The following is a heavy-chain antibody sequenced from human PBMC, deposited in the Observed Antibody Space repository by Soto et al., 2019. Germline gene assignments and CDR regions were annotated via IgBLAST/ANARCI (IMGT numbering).Heavy chain of an antibody. CDR3: ARDVPLQRTDSSSWYGAYYYYGMDV. J-gene: IGHJ6*02. V-gene: IGHV1-69*13. CDR2: IIPIFGTA. CDR1: GGTFSSYA. D-gene: IGHD6-13*01. Sequence: GASVKVSCKASGGTFSSYAISWVRQAPGQGLEWMGGIIPIFGTANYAQKFQGRVTITADESTSTAYMELSSLRSEDTAVYYCARDVPLQRTDSSSWYGAYYYYGMDVWGQGTTVTVSS.